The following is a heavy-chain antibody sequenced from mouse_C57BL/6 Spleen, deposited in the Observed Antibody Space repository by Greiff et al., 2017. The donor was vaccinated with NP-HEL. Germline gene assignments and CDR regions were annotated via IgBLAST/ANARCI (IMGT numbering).Heavy chain of an antibody. CDR3: ARYGAGTNYYAMDY. D-gene: IGHD4-1*01. V-gene: IGHV1-69*01. J-gene: IGHJ4*01. CDR1: GYTFTSYW. CDR2: IDPSDSYT. Sequence: VQLQQPGAELVMPGASVKLSCKASGYTFTSYWMHWVKQRPGQGLEWIGEIDPSDSYTNYNQKFKGKSTLTVDKSSSTAYMQLSSLTSEDSAVYYCARYGAGTNYYAMDYWGQGTSVTVSS.